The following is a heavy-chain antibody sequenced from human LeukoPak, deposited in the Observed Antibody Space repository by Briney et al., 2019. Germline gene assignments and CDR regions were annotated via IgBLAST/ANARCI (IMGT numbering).Heavy chain of an antibody. CDR1: GFTFDDYG. D-gene: IGHD4-11*01. V-gene: IGHV3-20*01. Sequence: GGSLRLSCAASGFTFDDYGMGWVRQAPGKGLEWVSGINWNGGSTGYADSVKGRFTISRDNAKNSLYLQMNSLRAEDTALYHCARDRGDYSNHRGFDYWGQGTLVTVSS. J-gene: IGHJ4*02. CDR2: INWNGGST. CDR3: ARDRGDYSNHRGFDY.